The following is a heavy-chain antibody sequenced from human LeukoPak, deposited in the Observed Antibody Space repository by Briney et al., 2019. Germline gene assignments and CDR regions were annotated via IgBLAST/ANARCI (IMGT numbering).Heavy chain of an antibody. CDR2: ISGSGATT. CDR3: AKEDDYNYIDY. D-gene: IGHD5-24*01. V-gene: IGHV3-23*01. Sequence: GGSLRLSCAASGFTFSSYAMSWVRQAPEKGLEWVSTISGSGATTYYADSVKGRFTISRDNSKNTLYLQVNNLRAEDTAVYYCAKEDDYNYIDYWGQGTLVTVSS. J-gene: IGHJ4*02. CDR1: GFTFSSYA.